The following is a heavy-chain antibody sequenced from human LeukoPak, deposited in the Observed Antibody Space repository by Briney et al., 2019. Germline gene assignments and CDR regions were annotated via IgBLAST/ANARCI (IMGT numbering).Heavy chain of an antibody. J-gene: IGHJ4*02. CDR3: TREMLWFGILDY. V-gene: IGHV3-49*04. D-gene: IGHD3-10*01. CDR2: IRSKDYGRTT. Sequence: PGGSLRLSCTASGFTFGDYAMSWVGQAPGKGLEWVGFIRSKDYGRTTEYAASVKGRFTISRDDSESIAYLQMNSLKTEDTAMYYCTREMLWFGILDYWGQGALVTVSS. CDR1: GFTFGDYA.